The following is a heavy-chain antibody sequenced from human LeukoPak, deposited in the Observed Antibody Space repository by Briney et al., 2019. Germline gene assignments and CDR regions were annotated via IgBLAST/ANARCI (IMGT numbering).Heavy chain of an antibody. V-gene: IGHV3-33*01. CDR1: GFSFSTYG. CDR2: IWSDGSNK. Sequence: GGSLRLSCAASGFSFSTYGMHWVRQAPGKGLEWVAGIWSDGSNKYYADSVKGRFTVSRDNSKNTLYLQMNSLRAEDTAVYYCARDFDYGSHYFDYWGQGTLVTVSS. CDR3: ARDFDYGSHYFDY. J-gene: IGHJ4*02. D-gene: IGHD3-10*01.